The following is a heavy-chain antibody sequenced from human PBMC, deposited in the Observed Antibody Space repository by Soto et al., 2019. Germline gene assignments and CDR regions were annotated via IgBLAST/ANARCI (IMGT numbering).Heavy chain of an antibody. CDR1: GFTFSSYG. CDR2: IWYDGSNK. CDR3: ARGDYGSGDNWFDP. J-gene: IGHJ5*02. Sequence: QVQLVESGGGVVQPGRSLRLSCAASGFTFSSYGMHWVRQAPGKGLEWVAVIWYDGSNKYYADSVKGRFTISRDNSKNTLYLQMNSLRAEDTAVYYCARGDYGSGDNWFDPWGKGTLVTVSS. D-gene: IGHD3-10*01. V-gene: IGHV3-33*01.